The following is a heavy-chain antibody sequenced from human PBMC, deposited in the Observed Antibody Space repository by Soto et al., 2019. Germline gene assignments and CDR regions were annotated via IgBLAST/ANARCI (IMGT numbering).Heavy chain of an antibody. CDR2: ISGSGGST. Sequence: LRLSCAASGFTFSSYAMSWVRQAPGKGLEWVSAISGSGGSTYYADSVKGRFTISRDNSKNTLYLQMNSLRAVDTAVYYCARTQQWLVPAVDYWGQGTLVTVSS. CDR1: GFTFSSYA. D-gene: IGHD6-19*01. J-gene: IGHJ4*01. CDR3: ARTQQWLVPAVDY. V-gene: IGHV3-23*01.